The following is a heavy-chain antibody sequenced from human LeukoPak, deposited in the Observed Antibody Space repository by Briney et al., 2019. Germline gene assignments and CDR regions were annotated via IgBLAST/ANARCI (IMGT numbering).Heavy chain of an antibody. CDR2: IFGSAGII. CDR3: AKDHTSIVGYFDS. V-gene: IGHV3-23*01. CDR1: GFTSSIYA. D-gene: IGHD5-18*01. Sequence: RGSPRLSCEAPGFTSSIYAMRWVRQAPGKRLEWVSLIFGSAGIIYYADSGKARFTISRDNSKTTRYLQMTSLKAETPAVIYCAKDHTSIVGYFDSWGQGTLVTVSS. J-gene: IGHJ4*02.